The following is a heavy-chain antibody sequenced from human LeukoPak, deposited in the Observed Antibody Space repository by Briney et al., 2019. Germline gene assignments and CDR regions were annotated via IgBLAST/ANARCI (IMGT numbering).Heavy chain of an antibody. V-gene: IGHV3-7*03. CDR3: VRDKLTGASRLDY. Sequence: GGSLRLSCAASGFTFSNYWMSWVRQAPGKEREWVANIKQDGSEIYYVDSVKGRFTISRDNAKNSLYLQMNSLRAEDTAVYYCVRDKLTGASRLDYWGQGTLLTVSS. CDR2: IKQDGSEI. J-gene: IGHJ4*02. CDR1: GFTFSNYW. D-gene: IGHD7-27*01.